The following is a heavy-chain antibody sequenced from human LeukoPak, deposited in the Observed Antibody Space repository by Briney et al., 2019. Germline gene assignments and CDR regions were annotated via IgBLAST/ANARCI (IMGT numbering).Heavy chain of an antibody. CDR2: IYYSGST. V-gene: IGHV4-39*07. J-gene: IGHJ4*02. Sequence: SETLSLTCTVSGGSISSSSCYWVWIRQPPGKGLEWIGSIYYSGSTYYNPSLKSRVTISVDTSKNQFSLKLSSVTAADTAVYYCARDYQGGYGDKTVDYWGQGTLVTVSS. CDR3: ARDYQGGYGDKTVDY. D-gene: IGHD5-18*01. CDR1: GGSISSSSCY.